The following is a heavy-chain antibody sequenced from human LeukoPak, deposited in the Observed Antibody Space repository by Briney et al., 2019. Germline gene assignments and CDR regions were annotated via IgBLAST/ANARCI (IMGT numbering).Heavy chain of an antibody. CDR3: ARDHNYAFHN. J-gene: IGHJ4*02. D-gene: IGHD1-1*01. CDR2: VGSDSGNR. CDR1: GFTFSDYS. Sequence: GGSLRLSCAASGFTFSDYSMNWVRQAPGKGLEWISWVGSDSGNRKYPDFVKGLFTISGEKAKNSLYRQMSSLRVEDTAVYYCARDHNYAFHNWRQGPLVSVPS. V-gene: IGHV3-48*01.